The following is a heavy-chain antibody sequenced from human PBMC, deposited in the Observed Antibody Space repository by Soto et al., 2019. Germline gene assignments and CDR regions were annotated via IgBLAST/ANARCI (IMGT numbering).Heavy chain of an antibody. Sequence: SQTLSLTCAISGDSVSSNTASWNWIRQSPSRGLEWLGRAYFRSKWYNDYAVSVKSRIIINPDTSNNQFSLQLNSVTPEDTAVYFCAKGDNLGPKTGYAFDPWGQGIMVTVSS. CDR2: AYFRSKWYN. V-gene: IGHV6-1*01. J-gene: IGHJ5*02. CDR3: AKGDNLGPKTGYAFDP. CDR1: GDSVSSNTAS. D-gene: IGHD5-12*01.